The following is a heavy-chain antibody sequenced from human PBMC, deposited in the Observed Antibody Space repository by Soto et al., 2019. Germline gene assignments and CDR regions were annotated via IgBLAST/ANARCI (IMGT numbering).Heavy chain of an antibody. CDR3: ASVTFGGVVLAH. D-gene: IGHD3-16*01. CDR1: AASFSKYY. J-gene: IGHJ4*02. CDR2: VYFNGNT. V-gene: IGHV4-59*01. Sequence: PSETLSLTCTVSAASFSKYYWTWIRQPPGKGLGWIGYVYFNGNTNYNPSLKRRVSISIDTSKNQISLTLNSVTDADTAGYYCASVTFGGVVLAHWGQGTLVTVSS.